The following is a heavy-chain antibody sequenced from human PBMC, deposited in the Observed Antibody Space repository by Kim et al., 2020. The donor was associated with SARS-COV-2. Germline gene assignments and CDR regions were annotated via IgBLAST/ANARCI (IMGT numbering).Heavy chain of an antibody. V-gene: IGHV1-2*02. Sequence: TYYAHKLQGRVTVTGDRSITTIYMDLSSLRSDDTAVYYCTRARAITGLDPWGQGTLVTVSS. CDR2: T. CDR3: TRARAITGLDP. J-gene: IGHJ5*02.